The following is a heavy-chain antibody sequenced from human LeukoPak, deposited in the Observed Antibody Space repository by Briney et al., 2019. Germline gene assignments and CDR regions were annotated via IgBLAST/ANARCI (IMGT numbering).Heavy chain of an antibody. CDR2: ISYDGSNK. D-gene: IGHD6-13*01. CDR1: GFTFSSYG. CDR3: ARAYSSSWYSYYYYYMDV. Sequence: GGSLRLSCAASGFTFSSYGMHWVRQAPGKGLEWVAVISYDGSNKYYADSVKGRFTISRGNSKNTLYLQMNSLRAEDTAVYYCARAYSSSWYSYYYYYMDVWGKGTTVTVSS. J-gene: IGHJ6*03. V-gene: IGHV3-30*03.